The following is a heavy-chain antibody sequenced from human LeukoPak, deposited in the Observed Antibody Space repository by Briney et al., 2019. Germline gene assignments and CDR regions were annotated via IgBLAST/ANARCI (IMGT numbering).Heavy chain of an antibody. CDR2: ISGSGGST. D-gene: IGHD3-22*01. J-gene: IGHJ3*02. CDR3: AIFASYYYDSSGYPQGIGAFDI. Sequence: GGSLRLSCAASGFTFSSYAMSWVRQAPGKGLEWVSAISGSGGSTYYADSVKGRFTISRDNSKNTLYLQMNSLRAEDTAVYYCAIFASYYYDSSGYPQGIGAFDIWGQGTMVTVSS. CDR1: GFTFSSYA. V-gene: IGHV3-23*01.